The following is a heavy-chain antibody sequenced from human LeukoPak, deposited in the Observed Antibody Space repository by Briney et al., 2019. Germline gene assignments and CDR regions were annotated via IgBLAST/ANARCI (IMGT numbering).Heavy chain of an antibody. CDR3: ARKAPYCSGGSCYFHYYGMDV. V-gene: IGHV4-34*01. J-gene: IGHJ6*02. CDR1: GGSFSGYY. Sequence: SETLSLTCAVYGGSFSGYYWSWIRQPPGKGLEWIGEINHSGSTNYNPSLKSRVTISVDTSKNQFSLKLSSVTAADTAVYYCARKAPYCSGGSCYFHYYGMDVWGQGTTVTVSS. D-gene: IGHD2-15*01. CDR2: INHSGST.